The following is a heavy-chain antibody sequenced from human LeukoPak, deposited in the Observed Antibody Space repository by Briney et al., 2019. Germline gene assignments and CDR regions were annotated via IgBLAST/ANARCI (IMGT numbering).Heavy chain of an antibody. Sequence: GGSLRLSCAASGFTFSSYWMSWVRQAPGKGLEWVANIKQDGSEKYYVDSVKGRFTISRDNAKNSLYLQMNSLRAEDTAVYYCARGAAMDGPYNWFDPWGQGTLVTVSS. V-gene: IGHV3-7*01. D-gene: IGHD2-8*01. J-gene: IGHJ5*02. CDR1: GFTFSSYW. CDR2: IKQDGSEK. CDR3: ARGAAMDGPYNWFDP.